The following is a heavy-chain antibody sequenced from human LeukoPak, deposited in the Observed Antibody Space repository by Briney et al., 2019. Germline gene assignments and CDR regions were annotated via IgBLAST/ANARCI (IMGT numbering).Heavy chain of an antibody. V-gene: IGHV1-18*01. Sequence: ASVKLSCKASGYTFTSYGISWVRQAPGQGLEWMGWISAYNGNTNYAQKVQGRVTMTTDTSTSTAYMELRSLRSDDKAVYYCARVLYYDFWSGYTFSNWFEPWGQGTLVTVSS. D-gene: IGHD3-3*01. CDR1: GYTFTSYG. CDR2: ISAYNGNT. J-gene: IGHJ5*02. CDR3: ARVLYYDFWSGYTFSNWFEP.